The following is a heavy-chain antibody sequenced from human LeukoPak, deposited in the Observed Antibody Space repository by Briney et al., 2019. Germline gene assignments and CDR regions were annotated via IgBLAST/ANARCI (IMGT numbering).Heavy chain of an antibody. CDR1: GGSISSYY. V-gene: IGHV4-59*01. CDR3: ARVGPRVTGGDV. J-gene: IGHJ6*03. D-gene: IGHD2-21*02. Sequence: SETVSLTCTVSGGSISSYYWSWIRQPPRQGLEWIGYIYYSGSTNYNLSLNSRVTISVDTSKDQFSLKLSSVTAADTAVYYCARVGPRVTGGDVWGKGTTVRVP. CDR2: IYYSGST.